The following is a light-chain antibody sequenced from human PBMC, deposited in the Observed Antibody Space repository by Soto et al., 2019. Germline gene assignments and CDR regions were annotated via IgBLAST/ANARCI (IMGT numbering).Light chain of an antibody. V-gene: IGKV3-11*01. J-gene: IGKJ5*01. CDR3: QQRTNWPT. CDR2: DAS. Sequence: EIVLTQSPATLSLSPGERATLSCRASQSVASDLAWYQKKPGQAPKVLIYDASNRATGIPARFSGSGSGTDFTLTISGLDPEAFAVYYCQQRTNWPTFGQGTRLEI. CDR1: QSVASD.